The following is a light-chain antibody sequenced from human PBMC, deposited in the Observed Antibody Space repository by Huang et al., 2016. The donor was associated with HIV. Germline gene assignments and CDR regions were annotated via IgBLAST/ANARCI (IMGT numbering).Light chain of an antibody. CDR1: QSLLDSNGFNY. Sequence: DIVMTQSPFSPPVTPGEPASTSCRSNQSLLDSNGFNYLDWYLQKPGQSPQLLIFLGSNRASGVPDRFSGSGSGTDFKLKISRVEADDVGVYYCMQALQSPYTFGQGTKLEIK. CDR3: MQALQSPYT. J-gene: IGKJ2*01. CDR2: LGS. V-gene: IGKV2-28*01.